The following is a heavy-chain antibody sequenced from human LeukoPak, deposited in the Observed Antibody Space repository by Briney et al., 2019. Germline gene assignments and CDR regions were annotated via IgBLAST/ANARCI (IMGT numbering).Heavy chain of an antibody. Sequence: SETLSLACTVSGGSINNGGYYWSWIRQHPGKGLEWIGYIYYSGSSYYNPSLRSRVTISVDTSKNHFSLKLSSVTAADTAVYYCARNRDGYNSFDYWGQGTLVTVSS. CDR2: IYYSGSS. CDR3: ARNRDGYNSFDY. J-gene: IGHJ4*02. V-gene: IGHV4-31*03. CDR1: GGSINNGGYY. D-gene: IGHD5-24*01.